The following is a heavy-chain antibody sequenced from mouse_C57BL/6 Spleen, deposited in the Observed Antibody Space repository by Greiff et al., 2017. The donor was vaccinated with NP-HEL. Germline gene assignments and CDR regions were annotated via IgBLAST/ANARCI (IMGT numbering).Heavy chain of an antibody. CDR2: FHPYNDDT. V-gene: IGHV1-47*01. D-gene: IGHD2-4*01. CDR3: SRRKTYEYDGYYFDD. Sequence: QVQLQQSGAELVKPGASVKMSCKASGYTFTTYPIEWMKQKHGKSLEWIGNFHPYNDDTKYNEKFKGKATLTVEKSSSTVYLELSRLTSDDSAVYDCSRRKTYEYDGYYFDDWGQGTTLTVSS. J-gene: IGHJ2*01. CDR1: GYTFTTYP.